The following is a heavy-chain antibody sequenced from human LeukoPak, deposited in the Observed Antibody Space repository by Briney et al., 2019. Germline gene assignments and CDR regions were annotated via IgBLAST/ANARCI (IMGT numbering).Heavy chain of an antibody. CDR2: IHYSARI. Sequence: SQTLSLTCTVSGGSINSGGYYWGWIRQPPGKGLEWIGSIHYSARIYYNPSLKSRLTISPDTSKNRFSLKLTSVTAADTAVYYCTREVRSAWASFDPWGQGTLVIVSS. D-gene: IGHD1-26*01. V-gene: IGHV4-39*07. J-gene: IGHJ5*02. CDR3: TREVRSAWASFDP. CDR1: GGSINSGGYY.